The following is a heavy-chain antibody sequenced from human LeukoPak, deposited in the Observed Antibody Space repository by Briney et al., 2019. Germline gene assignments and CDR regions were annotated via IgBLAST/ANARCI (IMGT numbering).Heavy chain of an antibody. Sequence: PSETLSLTCSVSGGSISNYYWNWIRQPPGKGLEWIGYIYYSGSTNYNPSLKSRVTISVDTSKNQFSLKLSSVTAADTAVYYCARHVYSLGDLDYWGQGTLVTVSS. V-gene: IGHV4-59*08. J-gene: IGHJ4*02. CDR1: GGSISNYY. D-gene: IGHD5-18*01. CDR3: ARHVYSLGDLDY. CDR2: IYYSGST.